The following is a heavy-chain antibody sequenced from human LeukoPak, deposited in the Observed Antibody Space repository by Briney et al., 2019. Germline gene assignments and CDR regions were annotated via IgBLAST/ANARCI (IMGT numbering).Heavy chain of an antibody. CDR3: ARMTKLRFLEWLPEGWFDP. D-gene: IGHD3-3*01. Sequence: GESLKISCKGSGYSFTSYWIGWVRQMPGKGLEWMGIIYPGDSDTRYSPSFQGQVTISADKSISTAYLQWSSLKASDTAMCYCARMTKLRFLEWLPEGWFDPWGQGTLVTVSS. V-gene: IGHV5-51*01. CDR2: IYPGDSDT. CDR1: GYSFTSYW. J-gene: IGHJ5*02.